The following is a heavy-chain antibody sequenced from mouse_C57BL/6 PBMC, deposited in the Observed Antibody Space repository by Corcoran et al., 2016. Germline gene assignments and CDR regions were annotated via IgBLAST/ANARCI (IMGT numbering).Heavy chain of an antibody. J-gene: IGHJ2*01. Sequence: QVQLQQSGAELARPGASVKLSCKASGYTFTSYGISWVKQRTGQGLEWIGEIYPRSGNTYYNEKFKGKATLTADKSSSTAYMELRSLTSEDSAVYFCARKGEWDSWGQGTTLTVSS. CDR1: GYTFTSYG. CDR3: ARKGEWDS. V-gene: IGHV1-81*01. CDR2: IYPRSGNT.